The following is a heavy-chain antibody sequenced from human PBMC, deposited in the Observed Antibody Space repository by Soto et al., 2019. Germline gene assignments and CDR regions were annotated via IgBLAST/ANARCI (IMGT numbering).Heavy chain of an antibody. J-gene: IGHJ4*02. CDR3: ARGDNPLFDSSGYTYDY. CDR1: GGSISSYY. V-gene: IGHV4-59*01. Sequence: PSETLSLTCTVSGGSISSYYWSWIRQPPGKGLEWIGYIYYSGSTNYNPSLKSRVTISVDTSKNQFSLKLSSVTAADTAVYYCARGDNPLFDSSGYTYDYWGQGTLVTVS. CDR2: IYYSGST. D-gene: IGHD3-22*01.